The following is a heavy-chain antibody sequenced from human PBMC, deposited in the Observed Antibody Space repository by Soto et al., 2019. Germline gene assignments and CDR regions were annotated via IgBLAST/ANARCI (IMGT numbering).Heavy chain of an antibody. V-gene: IGHV4-30-4*01. CDR1: GGSISSGDSY. CDR2: IYYSGST. Sequence: SETLSLTCTVSGGSISSGDSYWSWIRQPPGKGLEWIGYIYYSGSTYYNPSLKSRVIISVDTSKNQFSLNLSSVTAADTAVYYCASSSVTVVNGFTVTNIFYFKYWGLGILVTVSS. J-gene: IGHJ4*02. D-gene: IGHD4-17*01. CDR3: ASSSVTVVNGFTVTNIFYFKY.